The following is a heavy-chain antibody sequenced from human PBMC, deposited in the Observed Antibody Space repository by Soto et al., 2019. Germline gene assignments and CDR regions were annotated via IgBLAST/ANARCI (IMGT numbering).Heavy chain of an antibody. CDR3: ARLLAPGYSSGWPHGRGYHFDY. J-gene: IGHJ4*02. D-gene: IGHD6-19*01. CDR2: IYYSGST. V-gene: IGHV4-39*01. CDR1: GGSIISSSYY. Sequence: SETLSLTSPVSGGSIISSSYYWGWIRQPPGKGLEWIGSIYYSGSTYYNPSLKSRVTISVDTSKNQFSLKLSSVTAADTAVYYCARLLAPGYSSGWPHGRGYHFDYWGQGTLVTVSS.